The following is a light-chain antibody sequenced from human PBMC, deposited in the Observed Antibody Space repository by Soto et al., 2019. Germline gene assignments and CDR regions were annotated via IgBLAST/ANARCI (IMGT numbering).Light chain of an antibody. CDR3: QKYSSVIT. V-gene: IGKV1-27*01. Sequence: DIQMTQSPSSLSASVGDRVTITCRASQGISSYLAWYQQKLGKVPKLLISAASTLQSGVPSRFSGSGPGTDFTLTISSLQPEDVATYYCQKYSSVITFGQGTRLEI. CDR2: AAS. J-gene: IGKJ5*01. CDR1: QGISSY.